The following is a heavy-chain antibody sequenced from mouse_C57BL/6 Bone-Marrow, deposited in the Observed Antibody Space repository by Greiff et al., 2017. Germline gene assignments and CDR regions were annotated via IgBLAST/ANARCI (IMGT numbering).Heavy chain of an antibody. J-gene: IGHJ2*01. CDR2: INPNSGST. CDR1: GYTFTSYW. V-gene: IGHV1-64*01. CDR3: ARRRIITTVVATDY. D-gene: IGHD1-1*01. Sequence: QVQLQQPGAELVKPGASVKLSCTASGYTFTSYWMPWVKQRPGQGLEWIGMINPNSGSTNYNEKFKSKATLTVDKSSSTAYMQLSSLTSEDSAIYYCARRRIITTVVATDYWGQGTTLTVSS.